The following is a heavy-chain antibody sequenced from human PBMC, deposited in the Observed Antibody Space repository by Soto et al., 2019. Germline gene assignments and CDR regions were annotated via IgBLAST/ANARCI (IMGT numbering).Heavy chain of an antibody. CDR2: IYYSGST. V-gene: IGHV4-39*02. D-gene: IGHD1-26*01. CDR1: GGSISSSNW. Sequence: SETLSLTCAVSGGSISSSNWWSWVRQPPGKGLEWIGSIYYSGSTYYNPSLKSRVTISVDTSKNHFSLKLSSVTAADTAVYYCATQEVGGSYVYTFDPWGQGTLVTSPQ. J-gene: IGHJ5*02. CDR3: ATQEVGGSYVYTFDP.